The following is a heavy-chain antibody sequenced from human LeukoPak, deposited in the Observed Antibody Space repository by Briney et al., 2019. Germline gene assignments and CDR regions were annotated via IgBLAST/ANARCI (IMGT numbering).Heavy chain of an antibody. Sequence: PGGSLSLSCAASGFTLSNYGMHWVRQAPGKGLEWVAFLRYDGSNKYYADSVKGRFTIFRDNFRDILYLQMNSLRGDDTAMYYCVKENWFDPWGQGTLVTVSS. J-gene: IGHJ5*02. CDR1: GFTLSNYG. CDR2: LRYDGSNK. V-gene: IGHV3-30*02. CDR3: VKENWFDP.